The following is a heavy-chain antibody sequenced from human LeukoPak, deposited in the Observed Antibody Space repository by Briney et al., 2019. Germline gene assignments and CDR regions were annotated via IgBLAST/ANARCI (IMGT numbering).Heavy chain of an antibody. V-gene: IGHV3-48*01. CDR1: GFTFSYFG. J-gene: IGHJ4*02. Sequence: PGGSLRLSCAVSGFTFSYFGMNWVRQAPGKGLEWVSYISSNSRTVDYADSVKGRFTISRDNAKNSLYLQMNTLRVEDTAVYYCAREYSGYDWSGPYWGQGTLVTVSS. CDR3: AREYSGYDWSGPY. D-gene: IGHD5-12*01. CDR2: ISSNSRTV.